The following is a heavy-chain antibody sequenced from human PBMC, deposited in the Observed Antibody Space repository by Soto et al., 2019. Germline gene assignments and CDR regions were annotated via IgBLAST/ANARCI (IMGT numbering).Heavy chain of an antibody. D-gene: IGHD4-17*01. Sequence: QLVESGGGVVPPGASLRLSCAASGFTFSTFGMHWVRQTPGKGPEWVAVISYDGNNKVYADSVKGLFTISRDNFKNTVDLVMNNLKVDDTAVYYCAKDLQAYGDYDYYCYGLDVWGQGATVSVSS. CDR2: ISYDGNNK. CDR3: AKDLQAYGDYDYYCYGLDV. V-gene: IGHV3-30*18. J-gene: IGHJ6*02. CDR1: GFTFSTFG.